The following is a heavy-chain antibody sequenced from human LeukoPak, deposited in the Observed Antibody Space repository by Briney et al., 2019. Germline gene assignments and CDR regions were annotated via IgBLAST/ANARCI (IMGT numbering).Heavy chain of an antibody. CDR3: ASGPPIDY. V-gene: IGHV3-21*01. Sequence: GGSLRLSCAASGFTFSSYSMNWVRQAPGKGLEWVASISGSNNYIYYADSVKGRFTISRDNAKNSLYLQMNSLRAEDTAVYYCASGPPIDYWGQGTLATVSS. CDR2: ISGSNNYI. CDR1: GFTFSSYS. J-gene: IGHJ4*02.